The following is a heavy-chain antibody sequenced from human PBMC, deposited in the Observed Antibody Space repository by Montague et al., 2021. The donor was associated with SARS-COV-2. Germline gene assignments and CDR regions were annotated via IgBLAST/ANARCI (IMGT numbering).Heavy chain of an antibody. CDR3: AREVIVGGYSYGYWY. D-gene: IGHD5-18*01. Sequence: SVKVSCKASGYTFTSYGISWVRQAPGQGLEWMGWISAYNGNTSYAQKLQGRVTMTTDTSTSTACMELRSLRSDDTAVYYCAREVIVGGYSYGYWYWGQGALVTVSS. CDR2: ISAYNGNT. CDR1: GYTFTSYG. J-gene: IGHJ4*02. V-gene: IGHV1-18*01.